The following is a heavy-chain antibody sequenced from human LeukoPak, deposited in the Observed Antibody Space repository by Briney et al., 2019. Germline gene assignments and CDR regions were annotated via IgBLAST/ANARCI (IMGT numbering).Heavy chain of an antibody. D-gene: IGHD4-17*01. CDR1: GFTFSDNY. J-gene: IGHJ6*03. V-gene: IGHV3-11*04. CDR3: ARDLEEGDYKPFYYYYYMDV. CDR2: ISSIGSTI. Sequence: PGGSLRLSCAASGFTFSDNYMSWVRQPPGKGLGWVSYISSIGSTINYADTVKGRFTISRDNAKNSLYLQMNSLRAEDRAVYYCARDLEEGDYKPFYYYYYMDVWGKGTTVTVSS.